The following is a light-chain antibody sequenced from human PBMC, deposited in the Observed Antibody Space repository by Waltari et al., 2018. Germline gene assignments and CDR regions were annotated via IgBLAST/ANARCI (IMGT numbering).Light chain of an antibody. CDR2: GAS. CDR3: QQYNAWPPSLT. Sequence: EIVMTQSPVTLSVSPGERATLSCRASLSVNPDLAWYQQKPGQAPRLLIYGASSRATGIPARFSGSGSGTEFTLTISSLQSEDFAVYYCQQYNAWPPSLTFGGGTKVEIK. J-gene: IGKJ4*01. CDR1: LSVNPD. V-gene: IGKV3-15*01.